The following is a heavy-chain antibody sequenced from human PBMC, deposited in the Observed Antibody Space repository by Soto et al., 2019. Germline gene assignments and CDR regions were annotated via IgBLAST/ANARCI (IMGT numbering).Heavy chain of an antibody. CDR2: IWYDGSNK. V-gene: IGHV3-33*01. CDR3: ARDQRAIITMVRGVTLDSYYYYYGMDV. J-gene: IGHJ6*02. CDR1: GFTFSSYG. D-gene: IGHD3-10*01. Sequence: GSLRLSCAASGFTFSSYGMHWVRQAPGKGLEWVAVIWYDGSNKYYADSVKGRFTISRDNSKNTLYLQMNSLRAEDTAVYYCARDQRAIITMVRGVTLDSYYYYYGMDVWGQGTTVTVSS.